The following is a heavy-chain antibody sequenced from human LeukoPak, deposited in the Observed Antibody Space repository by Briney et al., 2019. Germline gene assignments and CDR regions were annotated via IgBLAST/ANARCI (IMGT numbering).Heavy chain of an antibody. J-gene: IGHJ6*02. Sequence: PSETLSLTCAVYGGSFSGYYWSWVRQAPGKGLEWVSYISSSSSTIYYADSVKGRFTISRDNAKNSLYLQMNSLRDEDTAVYYCARDSRGLWFGGDYGMDVWGQGTTVTVSS. CDR1: GGSFSGYY. D-gene: IGHD3-10*01. CDR2: ISSSSSTI. CDR3: ARDSRGLWFGGDYGMDV. V-gene: IGHV3-48*02.